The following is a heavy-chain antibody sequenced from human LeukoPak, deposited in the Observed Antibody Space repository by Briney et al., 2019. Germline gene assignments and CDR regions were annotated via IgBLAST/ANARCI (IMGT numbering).Heavy chain of an antibody. CDR3: ARGTFSRVVGTYYYDSSGYYRRGNYFDY. V-gene: IGHV4-34*01. CDR1: GGSFSGYY. Sequence: SETLSLNCAVYGGSFSGYYWSWIRQPPGKGLECIGEINHSGSTNYNPSLKSRVTISVDTSKNQFSLKLSSVTAADTAVYYCARGTFSRVVGTYYYDSSGYYRRGNYFDYWGQGTLVTVSS. D-gene: IGHD3-22*01. J-gene: IGHJ4*02. CDR2: INHSGST.